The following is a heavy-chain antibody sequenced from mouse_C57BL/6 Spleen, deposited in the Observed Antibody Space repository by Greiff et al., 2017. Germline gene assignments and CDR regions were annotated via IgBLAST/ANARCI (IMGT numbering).Heavy chain of an antibody. J-gene: IGHJ2*01. V-gene: IGHV14-3*01. Sequence: VQLQQSVAELVRPGASVKLSCTASGFNIKNTYMHWVKQRPEQGLEWIGRIEPANGNTKYAPKFQGKATITADTSSNTAYLQLSSLTSEDTAIYYCASPYYYGSSSFDYWGQGTTLTVSS. CDR2: IEPANGNT. CDR1: GFNIKNTY. CDR3: ASPYYYGSSSFDY. D-gene: IGHD1-1*01.